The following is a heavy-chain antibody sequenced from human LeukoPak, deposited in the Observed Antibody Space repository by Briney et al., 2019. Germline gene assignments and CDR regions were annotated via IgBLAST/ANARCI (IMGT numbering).Heavy chain of an antibody. D-gene: IGHD6-19*01. V-gene: IGHV3-30*03. CDR2: ISYDGSNK. J-gene: IGHJ6*02. Sequence: PGGSLRLSCAASGFTFSSYGMHWVRQAPGKGLEWVAVISYDGSNKYYADSVKGRFTISRDNSKNTLYLQMNSLRAEYTAVYYCAREAQESSGWYLPLRYYYYGMDVWGQGTTVTVSS. CDR3: AREAQESSGWYLPLRYYYYGMDV. CDR1: GFTFSSYG.